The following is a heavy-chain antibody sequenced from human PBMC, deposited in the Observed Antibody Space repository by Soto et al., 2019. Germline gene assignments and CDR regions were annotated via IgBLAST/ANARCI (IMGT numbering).Heavy chain of an antibody. D-gene: IGHD3-3*01. CDR1: GGSFSGYY. J-gene: IGHJ4*02. Sequence: QVQLQQWGAGLLKPSETLSLTCAVYGGSFSGYYWSWIRQPPGKGLEWIGEINHSGSTNYNPSLKSRVTISVDTSKNQFSLKLSSVTAADTAVYYCARGQHDFWSGYYTSGFDYWGQGTLVTVSS. CDR3: ARGQHDFWSGYYTSGFDY. V-gene: IGHV4-34*01. CDR2: INHSGST.